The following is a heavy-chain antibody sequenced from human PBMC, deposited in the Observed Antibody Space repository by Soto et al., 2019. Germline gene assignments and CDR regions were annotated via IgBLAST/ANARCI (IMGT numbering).Heavy chain of an antibody. Sequence: TLSLTCAVSGGSVSSGGYSWIWIRQPPGKGLEWIGYIYHSVSTYYNPSLKSRVTISVDRSKNQFSLKLSSVTAADTAVYYCARHRDSGTYHFDYWGQGTLVTVSS. CDR2: IYHSVST. J-gene: IGHJ4*02. CDR1: GGSVSSGGYS. D-gene: IGHD1-26*01. V-gene: IGHV4-30-2*01. CDR3: ARHRDSGTYHFDY.